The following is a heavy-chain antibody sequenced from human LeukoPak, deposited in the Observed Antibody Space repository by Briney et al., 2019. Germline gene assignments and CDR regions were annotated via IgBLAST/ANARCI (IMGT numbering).Heavy chain of an antibody. CDR1: GGSISSSSYY. Sequence: SETLSLTCTVSGGSISSSSYYWGWIRQPPGKGLEWIGSVYYSGSTYYNPSLKSRVTISADTSKNQFPLKLSSVTAADTAVYYCARHAPTLSGSYKEFDYWGQGTLVTVSS. CDR2: VYYSGST. D-gene: IGHD1-26*01. V-gene: IGHV4-39*01. CDR3: ARHAPTLSGSYKEFDY. J-gene: IGHJ4*02.